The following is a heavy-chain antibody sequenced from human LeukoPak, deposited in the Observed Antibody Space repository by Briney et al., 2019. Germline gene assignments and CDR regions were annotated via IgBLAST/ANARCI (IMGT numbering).Heavy chain of an antibody. CDR2: ISPGSGTI. V-gene: IGHV3-48*04. Sequence: GESLRLSCATSGFSFNRRGMNWVRHPPGKGLEWVSYISPGSGTIHYAESVKGRFTVSRDDAKNSLYLQMNTLRAEDTAVYYCARIAGPTAYTYYMDLWGKGTTVTVAS. D-gene: IGHD2-21*01. CDR3: ARIAGPTAYTYYMDL. CDR1: GFSFNRRG. J-gene: IGHJ6*03.